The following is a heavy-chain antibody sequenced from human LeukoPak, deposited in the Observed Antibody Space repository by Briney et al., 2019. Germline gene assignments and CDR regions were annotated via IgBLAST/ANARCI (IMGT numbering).Heavy chain of an antibody. CDR2: INPNSGGT. CDR1: GYTFTGYY. V-gene: IGHV1-2*06. D-gene: IGHD3-16*01. CDR3: ATFMILDEGDFDI. Sequence: ASVKVSCKASGYTFTGYYIHWVRRAPGHGLEWMGRINPNSGGTNFAQKFQGRVTMTRDTSINTAYMELSRLRSDDTAVFYCATFMILDEGDFDIWGQGTMVTVSS. J-gene: IGHJ3*02.